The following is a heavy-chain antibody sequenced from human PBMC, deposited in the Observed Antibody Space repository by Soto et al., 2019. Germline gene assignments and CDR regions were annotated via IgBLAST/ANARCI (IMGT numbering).Heavy chain of an antibody. CDR3: ARTYVPGIAGFDP. CDR1: GFTFSNYF. V-gene: IGHV3-74*01. J-gene: IGHJ5*02. Sequence: SVGSLRLSCAASGFTFSNYFMHWVRQVPGEGLMWVSRMSGDGKTISYADSVKGRFTISRDNAKNTLYLQMNSLRVEDTAVYYCARTYVPGIAGFDPWGQGTLVTVSS. D-gene: IGHD1-1*01. CDR2: MSGDGKTI.